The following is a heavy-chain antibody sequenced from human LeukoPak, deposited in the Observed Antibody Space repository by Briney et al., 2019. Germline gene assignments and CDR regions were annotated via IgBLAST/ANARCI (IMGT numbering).Heavy chain of an antibody. D-gene: IGHD3-3*01. CDR3: AKEGDEYYDFWSGSLIRYYMDV. CDR2: ISGSGGGT. V-gene: IGHV3-23*01. J-gene: IGHJ6*03. Sequence: PGGSLRLSCAASGFTFSSYAMSWVRQAPGKGLEWVSAISGSGGGTYYADSVKGRFTISRDNSKNTLYLQMNSLRAEDTAVYYCAKEGDEYYDFWSGSLIRYYMDVWGKGTTVTVSS. CDR1: GFTFSSYA.